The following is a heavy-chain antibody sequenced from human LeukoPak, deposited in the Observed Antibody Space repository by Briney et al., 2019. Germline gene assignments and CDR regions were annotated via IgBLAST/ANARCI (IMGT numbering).Heavy chain of an antibody. CDR1: GFTFNTCS. Sequence: PGGSLRLSCAASGFTFNTCSMNWVRQAPGKGLEWASYISSSSSTIYYADSVKGRFTISRDNAKNSLYLQMNSLRAEDTAVYYCARDGGPVVTSSYWGQGTLATVSS. D-gene: IGHD4-23*01. V-gene: IGHV3-48*04. CDR3: ARDGGPVVTSSY. J-gene: IGHJ4*02. CDR2: ISSSSSTI.